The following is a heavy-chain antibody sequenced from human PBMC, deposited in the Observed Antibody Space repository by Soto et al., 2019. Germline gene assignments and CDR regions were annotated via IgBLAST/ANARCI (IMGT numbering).Heavy chain of an antibody. CDR1: GGTFSTDT. Sequence: SVKVSCKASGGTFSTDTISWVRQAPGQGLEWMGRIIPILDVANYAQNFQGRLAITADKSTTTAYMELSSLRSEDTAMYYCARGSYYGGHYEAWFDPWGQGLRVTVAS. CDR2: IIPILDVA. V-gene: IGHV1-69*02. J-gene: IGHJ5*02. CDR3: ARGSYYGGHYEAWFDP. D-gene: IGHD3-3*01.